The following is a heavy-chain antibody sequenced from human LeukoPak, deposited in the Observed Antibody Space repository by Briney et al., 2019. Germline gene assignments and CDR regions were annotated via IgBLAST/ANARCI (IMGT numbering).Heavy chain of an antibody. CDR3: ARHGAVAGPRYYFDY. J-gene: IGHJ4*02. D-gene: IGHD6-19*01. CDR1: GGSISSYY. V-gene: IGHV4-59*08. CDR2: IYYSGST. Sequence: SETLSLTCTVSGGSISSYYWSWIRQPPGKGLEWIGYIYYSGSTNYNPSLKSRVTISVDTSKNQFSLKLSSVTAADTAVYYCARHGAVAGPRYYFDYWGQGTRVTVSS.